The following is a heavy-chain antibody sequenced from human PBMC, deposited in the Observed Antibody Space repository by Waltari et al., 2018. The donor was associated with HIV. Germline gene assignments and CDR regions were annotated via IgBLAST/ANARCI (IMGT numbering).Heavy chain of an antibody. CDR1: GFTFSSYW. Sequence: EVQLVESGGGLVQPGGSLSLSCVASGFTFSSYWMHWVRQAPGKGLVWVSRINTDGSSTDYADSVKGRFTISRDNAKNTLYLQMNTLRAEDMAVYYCVRGSNNWIGVDYWGQGTLVTVSS. CDR3: VRGSNNWIGVDY. J-gene: IGHJ4*02. D-gene: IGHD1-1*01. CDR2: INTDGSST. V-gene: IGHV3-74*01.